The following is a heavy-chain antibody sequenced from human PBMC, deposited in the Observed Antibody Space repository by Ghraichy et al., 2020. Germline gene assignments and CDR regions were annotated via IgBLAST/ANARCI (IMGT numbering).Heavy chain of an antibody. V-gene: IGHV3-21*01. D-gene: IGHD3-22*01. J-gene: IGHJ5*02. Sequence: GGSLRLTCAASGFTFSSYSMNWVRQAPGKGLEWVSSISSSSSYIYYADSVKGRFTISRDNAKNSLYLQMNSLRAEDTAVYYCARVPYDIKPGNWFDPWGQGTLVTVSS. CDR3: ARVPYDIKPGNWFDP. CDR2: ISSSSSYI. CDR1: GFTFSSYS.